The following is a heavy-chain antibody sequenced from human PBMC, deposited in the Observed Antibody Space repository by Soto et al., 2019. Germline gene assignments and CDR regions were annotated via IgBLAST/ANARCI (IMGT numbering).Heavy chain of an antibody. CDR3: ARGGKRSLGYCSSTSCYGYYYYYMDV. J-gene: IGHJ6*03. CDR1: GFTFSSYS. V-gene: IGHV3-21*01. D-gene: IGHD2-2*01. CDR2: ISSSSSYI. Sequence: GGSLRLSCAASGFTFSSYSMNWVRQAPGKGLEWVSSISSSSSYIYYADPVKGRFTIARDNAKNSLYLQMNSLRAEDTAVYYCARGGKRSLGYCSSTSCYGYYYYYMDVWGKGTTVTVSS.